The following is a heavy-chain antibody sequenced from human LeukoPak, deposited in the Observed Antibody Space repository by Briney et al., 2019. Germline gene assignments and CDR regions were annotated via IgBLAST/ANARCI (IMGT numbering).Heavy chain of an antibody. CDR2: INPNSGGT. J-gene: IGHJ4*02. D-gene: IGHD6-19*01. CDR1: GYTFTGYY. Sequence: ASVKVSCKASGYTFTGYYMHWVRQAPGQGLEWMGWINPNSGGTNYAQKFQGRVTMTRDTSISTAYMELSRLRSDDTAVYYCARFVGVGGIAVAGHTVSDYWGQGTLVTVSS. V-gene: IGHV1-2*02. CDR3: ARFVGVGGIAVAGHTVSDY.